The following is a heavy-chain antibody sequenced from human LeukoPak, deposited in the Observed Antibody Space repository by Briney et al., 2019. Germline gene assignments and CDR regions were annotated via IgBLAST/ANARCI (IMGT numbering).Heavy chain of an antibody. CDR2: ISGSGGST. CDR1: GFTFSSYA. CDR3: AKCSYGFSDPNFDY. D-gene: IGHD5-18*01. Sequence: GGSLRLSCAASGFTFSSYAMSWVRQAPGKGPEWVSAISGSGGSTYYADSVKGRFTISRGNSKNTLYLQMNSLRAEDTAVYYCAKCSYGFSDPNFDYWGQGTLVTVSS. V-gene: IGHV3-23*01. J-gene: IGHJ4*02.